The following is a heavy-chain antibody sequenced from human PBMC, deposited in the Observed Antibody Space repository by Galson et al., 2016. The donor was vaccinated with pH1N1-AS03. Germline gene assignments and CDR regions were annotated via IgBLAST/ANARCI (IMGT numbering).Heavy chain of an antibody. D-gene: IGHD5-24*01. J-gene: IGHJ6*02. Sequence: VKVSCKASGYTFTSYGITWVRPAPGQGLEWMGWISAYNGNTKYAQKFPGRVTMTTDTSTSTAYMELRSLRSDDTAVYYCAKVGGEGYNWYFYGMDVWGQGTTVTVSS. V-gene: IGHV1-18*01. CDR1: GYTFTSYG. CDR2: ISAYNGNT. CDR3: AKVGGEGYNWYFYGMDV.